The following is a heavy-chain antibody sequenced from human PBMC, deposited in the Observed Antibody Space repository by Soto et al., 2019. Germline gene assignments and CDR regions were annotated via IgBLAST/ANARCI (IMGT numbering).Heavy chain of an antibody. CDR1: GFSLSTNRVG. CDR3: AHSPAYCSGPVCAYCDY. D-gene: IGHD2-21*01. CDR2: IYGDDNK. Sequence: QITLKESGPTLVKPTQTLTLTCTFSGFSLSTNRVGVGWIRQPPGKALEWLTLIYGDDNKHYSPSLKTRLTITKDTSKHPVVLTLPNMDAVDTATNCCAHSPAYCSGPVCAYCDYWGRGTLVTVSS. V-gene: IGHV2-5*02. J-gene: IGHJ4*02.